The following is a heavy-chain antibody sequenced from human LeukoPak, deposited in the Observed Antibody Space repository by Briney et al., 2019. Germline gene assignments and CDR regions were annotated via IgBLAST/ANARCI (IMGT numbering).Heavy chain of an antibody. CDR2: IYTSGST. Sequence: PSQTLSLTCTVSGGSISSGSYYWSWIRQPAGKGLEWIGRIYTSGSTNYNPSLKSRVTISVDKSKNQFSLKVSSVTAADTAVYYCARMGGSWHFDFWGQGTLVTVSS. V-gene: IGHV4-61*02. CDR3: ARMGGSWHFDF. D-gene: IGHD2-15*01. J-gene: IGHJ4*02. CDR1: GGSISSGSYY.